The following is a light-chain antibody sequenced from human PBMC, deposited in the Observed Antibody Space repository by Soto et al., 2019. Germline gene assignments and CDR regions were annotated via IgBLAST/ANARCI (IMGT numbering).Light chain of an antibody. J-gene: IGKJ2*01. Sequence: DIQMTQSPSSLSASFGDRVTITCRASQSISSYLNWYQQKPGQAPELLMYAASNLQSGVPSRFSGSGSGTDFTLTISSLHPEDFATYYCQQSYSNPRTFGQGTKLEIK. V-gene: IGKV1-39*01. CDR3: QQSYSNPRT. CDR2: AAS. CDR1: QSISSY.